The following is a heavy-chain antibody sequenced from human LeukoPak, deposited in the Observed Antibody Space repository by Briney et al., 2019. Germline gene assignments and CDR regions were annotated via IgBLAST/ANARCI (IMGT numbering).Heavy chain of an antibody. Sequence: GGSLRLSCVASGFTFSSYWMSWVRQAPGKGLEWVANLEQDGSEKYYVDSVKGRFTISRDNAKNSLCLQMNSLRAEDTAVYHCARDLDYWGQGTLVTVSS. CDR2: LEQDGSEK. CDR3: ARDLDY. CDR1: GFTFSSYW. J-gene: IGHJ4*02. V-gene: IGHV3-7*01.